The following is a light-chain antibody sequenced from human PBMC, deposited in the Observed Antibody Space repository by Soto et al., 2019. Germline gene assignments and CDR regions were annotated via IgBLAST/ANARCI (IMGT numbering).Light chain of an antibody. CDR3: SSYTSSSTVV. Sequence: QPALAQPASVSGSPGQSITISCTGTSSDVGSYNYVSWYQQHPGKAPKLMIYEVSNRPSGVSNRFSGSKSDNTASLTISGLQAEDEANYYCSSYTSSSTVVFGGGTKLTVL. CDR2: EVS. CDR1: SSDVGSYNY. J-gene: IGLJ2*01. V-gene: IGLV2-14*01.